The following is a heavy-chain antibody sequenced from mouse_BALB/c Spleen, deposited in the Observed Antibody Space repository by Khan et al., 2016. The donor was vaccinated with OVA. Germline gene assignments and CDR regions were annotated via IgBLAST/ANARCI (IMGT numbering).Heavy chain of an antibody. CDR3: ARDRIDY. V-gene: IGHV1-7*01. CDR2: INPTSGYT. Sequence: QVRLQQSGAELAKPGASVKMSCKASGYTFTTYWMHWVKQRPGQGLEWIGYINPTSGYTDYNQKFKDKVTLTADKSSSTAYMQLSSLTSDDSAVYYYARDRIDYWGQGTTVTVSS. J-gene: IGHJ2*01. CDR1: GYTFTTYW.